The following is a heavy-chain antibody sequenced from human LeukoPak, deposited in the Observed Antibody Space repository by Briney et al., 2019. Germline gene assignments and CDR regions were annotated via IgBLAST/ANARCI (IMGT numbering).Heavy chain of an antibody. Sequence: QTGGSLRLSCAASGFTFSNYNMNWVRQAPGKGLEWVSYITSGSTTIYYADSVKGRFTISRDDSKNSLYLQMNSLRAEDTAVYYCAREDFRSHFDYWGQGTLVTVSS. CDR1: GFTFSNYN. V-gene: IGHV3-48*01. CDR2: ITSGSTTI. CDR3: AREDFRSHFDY. D-gene: IGHD3/OR15-3a*01. J-gene: IGHJ4*02.